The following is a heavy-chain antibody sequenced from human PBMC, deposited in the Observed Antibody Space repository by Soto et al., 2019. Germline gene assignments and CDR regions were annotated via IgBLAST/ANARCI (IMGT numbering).Heavy chain of an antibody. D-gene: IGHD1-7*01. CDR1: GGTFSSYA. CDR3: ARSTGTIPIPMYYFDY. CDR2: IIPIFGTA. Sequence: ASVKVSCKASGGTFSSYAISWVRQAPGQGLEWMGGIIPIFGTANYAQKFQGRVTITADESTSTAYMELSSLRSEDTAVYYCARSTGTIPIPMYYFDYWGQGTLVTVSS. V-gene: IGHV1-69*13. J-gene: IGHJ4*02.